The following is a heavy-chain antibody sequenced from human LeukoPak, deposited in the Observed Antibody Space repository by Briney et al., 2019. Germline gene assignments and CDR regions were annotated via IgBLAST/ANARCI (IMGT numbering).Heavy chain of an antibody. CDR2: IYYSGRT. J-gene: IGHJ4*02. CDR3: ANSAGVVLVPAAITY. CDR1: GGSFSGYY. V-gene: IGHV4-31*11. Sequence: SETLSLTCAVYGGSFSGYYWSWIRQHPGKGLEWIGSIYYSGRTYYNPSLKSRITISVDTSKNQFSLKVSSVTAADTAVYYCANSAGVVLVPAAITYWGQGTLVTVSS. D-gene: IGHD2-2*01.